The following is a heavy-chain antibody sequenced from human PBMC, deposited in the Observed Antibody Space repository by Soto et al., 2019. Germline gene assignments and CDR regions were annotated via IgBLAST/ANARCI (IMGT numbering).Heavy chain of an antibody. Sequence: QLQLQESGPGLVKPSETLSLTCTVSGGSISSSNYYWGWVRQPPGKGLEWIGNIYYTGSTYSNPSLKSLVTISIDRSKNHFSLKRSSVTATDTAVYYCARHVELIPTTGRRGVDYWGQGTLVTVSS. D-gene: IGHD1-1*01. CDR1: GGSISSSNYY. V-gene: IGHV4-39*01. J-gene: IGHJ4*02. CDR2: IYYTGST. CDR3: ARHVELIPTTGRRGVDY.